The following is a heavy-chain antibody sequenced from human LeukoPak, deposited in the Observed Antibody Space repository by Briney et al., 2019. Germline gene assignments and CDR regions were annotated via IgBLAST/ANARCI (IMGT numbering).Heavy chain of an antibody. CDR1: GYTFTSYG. J-gene: IGHJ4*02. Sequence: ASVKVSCKASGYTFTSYGISWVRQAPGQGLEWMGWISAYNGNTNYAQKLQGRVTMTTDTSTSTAYMEPRSLRSDDTAVYYCARETNYYDSSGYYYVYWGQGTLVTVSS. CDR2: ISAYNGNT. CDR3: ARETNYYDSSGYYYVY. D-gene: IGHD3-22*01. V-gene: IGHV1-18*01.